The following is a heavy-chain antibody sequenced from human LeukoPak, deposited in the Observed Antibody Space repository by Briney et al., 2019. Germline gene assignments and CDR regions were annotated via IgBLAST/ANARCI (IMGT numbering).Heavy chain of an antibody. CDR2: TNHSGST. D-gene: IGHD6-19*01. V-gene: IGHV4-34*01. J-gene: IGHJ4*02. CDR1: GGSFSGYY. CDR3: ARGRYSSGWYSYYFDY. Sequence: PSETLSLTCAVYGGSFSGYYWSWIRQPPGKGLEWIGETNHSGSTNYNPSLKSRVTISVDTSKNQFSLKLSSVTAADTAVYYCARGRYSSGWYSYYFDYWGQGTLVTVSS.